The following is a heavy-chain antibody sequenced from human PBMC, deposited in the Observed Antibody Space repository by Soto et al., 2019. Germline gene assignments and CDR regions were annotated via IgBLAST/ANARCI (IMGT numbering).Heavy chain of an antibody. V-gene: IGHV3-33*01. CDR2: IWYDGSNK. CDR1: GFTFSSYG. J-gene: IGHJ6*03. Sequence: QVQLVESGGGVVQPGRSLRLSCAASGFTFSSYGMHWVRQAPGKGLEWVAVIWYDGSNKYYADSVKGRFTISRDNSKNTLYLQMNSLRAEDTAVYYCARQNDPYSSGGLFYYYYYYMDVWGKGTTVTVSS. D-gene: IGHD6-19*01. CDR3: ARQNDPYSSGGLFYYYYYYMDV.